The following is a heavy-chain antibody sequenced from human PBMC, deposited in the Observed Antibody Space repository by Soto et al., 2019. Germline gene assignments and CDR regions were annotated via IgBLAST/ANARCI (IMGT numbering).Heavy chain of an antibody. CDR2: ISAYNGNT. J-gene: IGHJ4*02. Sequence: GAPVKVSCKASGYTFTSYGISWVRQAPGQGLEWMGWISAYNGNTNYAQKLQGRVTMTTDTSTSTAYMELRSLRSDDTAVYYCARDRREEAVAVIRSGVFYCVQGTRGSV. V-gene: IGHV1-18*04. CDR1: GYTFTSYG. D-gene: IGHD6-19*01. CDR3: ARDRREEAVAVIRSGVFY.